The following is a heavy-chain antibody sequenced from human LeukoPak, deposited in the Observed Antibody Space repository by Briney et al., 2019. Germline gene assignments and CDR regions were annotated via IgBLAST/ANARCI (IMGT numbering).Heavy chain of an antibody. Sequence: PSETLSLTCAVYGGSFGGYYWSWIRQPPGKGLEWIGEINHSGGTNYNPSLKCRVTISVDTSKNQFSLKLSSVTAADTAVYYCARGNWGNPGLYYYYYMDVWGKGTTVTVSS. CDR2: INHSGGT. CDR3: ARGNWGNPGLYYYYYMDV. D-gene: IGHD7-27*01. CDR1: GGSFGGYY. J-gene: IGHJ6*03. V-gene: IGHV4-34*01.